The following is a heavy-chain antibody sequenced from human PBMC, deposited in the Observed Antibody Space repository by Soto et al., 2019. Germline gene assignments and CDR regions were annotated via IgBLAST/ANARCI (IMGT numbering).Heavy chain of an antibody. J-gene: IGHJ5*02. CDR3: ARVRGYQLLGWFDP. CDR1: GGSISSGGYY. Sequence: QVQLQESGPGLVKPSQTLSLTCTVSGGSISSGGYYWSWIRQHPGKGLEWIGYIYHSGTTYYNPSRQCRVTMSVDPSTTQFSLKLTSVTAAATAVYYCARVRGYQLLGWFDPWGQGTLVTVSS. CDR2: IYHSGTT. D-gene: IGHD2-2*01. V-gene: IGHV4-31*03.